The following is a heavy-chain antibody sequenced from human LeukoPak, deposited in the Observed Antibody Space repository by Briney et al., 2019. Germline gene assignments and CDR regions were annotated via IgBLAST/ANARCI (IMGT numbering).Heavy chain of an antibody. CDR3: ARVRLQPRTLLDDAFDI. J-gene: IGHJ3*02. V-gene: IGHV3-7*01. Sequence: GGSLRLSCAASGFTFSSYWMSWVRQAPGKGLEWVANIKQDGSEKYYVDSVKGRFTISRDNAKNSLYLQMNSLRAEDTAVYYCARVRLQPRTLLDDAFDIWGQGTMVTVSS. D-gene: IGHD1-14*01. CDR2: IKQDGSEK. CDR1: GFTFSSYW.